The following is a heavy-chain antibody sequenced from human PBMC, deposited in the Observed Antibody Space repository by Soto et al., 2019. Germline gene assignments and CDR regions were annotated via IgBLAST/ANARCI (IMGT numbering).Heavy chain of an antibody. CDR3: VTSDWAW. V-gene: IGHV1-3*05. CDR2: IHAGSGDT. J-gene: IGHJ4*02. CDR1: GYTFTNYG. D-gene: IGHD3-9*01. Sequence: QVLLVQSGAEEKKPGASVKVSCKASGYTFTNYGIHWVRQAPGQGLEWLGWIHAGSGDTRYSPKFQGRATITRDTSASTAYMELRSLISRDTAAFYCVTSDWAWWGQGTLVTVSS.